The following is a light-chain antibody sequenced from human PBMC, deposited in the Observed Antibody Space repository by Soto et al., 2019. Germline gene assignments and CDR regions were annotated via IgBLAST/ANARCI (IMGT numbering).Light chain of an antibody. J-gene: IGKJ1*01. Sequence: DIQMTQSPSSLSASVGERVTIICRASQSIRGNLNWYQQKPGKAPKLLIYAASSLQSGVPSRFSGSGSGTDFTLTISSLQPEDFATYYCQQSYSTPQTFGQGTKVE. CDR2: AAS. CDR3: QQSYSTPQT. V-gene: IGKV1-39*01. CDR1: QSIRGN.